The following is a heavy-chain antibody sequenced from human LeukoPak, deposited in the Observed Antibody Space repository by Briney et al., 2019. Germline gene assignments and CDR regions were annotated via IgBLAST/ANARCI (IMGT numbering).Heavy chain of an antibody. D-gene: IGHD3-10*01. CDR1: GFNISDFW. V-gene: IGHV3-7*01. Sequence: PGRSLRLSCAASGFNISDFWMTWVRQAPGKGLEWVANIKEDGTEKHLVDSVKGRFTISRDNTKNLLYLQKNSLRGDDTATYYCVRESRPGGAMGLYHNFDYWGQGTLVAVSS. J-gene: IGHJ4*02. CDR2: IKEDGTEK. CDR3: VRESRPGGAMGLYHNFDY.